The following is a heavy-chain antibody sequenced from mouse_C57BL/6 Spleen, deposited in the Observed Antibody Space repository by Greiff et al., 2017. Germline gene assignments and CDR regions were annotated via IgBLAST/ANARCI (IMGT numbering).Heavy chain of an antibody. D-gene: IGHD2-3*01. V-gene: IGHV3-6*01. CDR2: ISYDGSN. J-gene: IGHJ4*01. CDR3: ARAGYSYAMDY. Sequence: VQLKESGPGLVKPSQSLSLTCSVTGYSITSGYYWNWIRQFPGNKLEWMGYISYDGSNNYNPSLKNRISITRDTSKNQVFLKLNSVTTEDTATYYCARAGYSYAMDYWGQGTSVTVSS. CDR1: GYSITSGYY.